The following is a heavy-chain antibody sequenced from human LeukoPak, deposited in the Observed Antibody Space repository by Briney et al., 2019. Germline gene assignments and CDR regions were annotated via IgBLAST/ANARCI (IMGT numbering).Heavy chain of an antibody. D-gene: IGHD5-18*01. CDR1: GFTFSRYG. V-gene: IGHV3-30*18. J-gene: IGHJ4*02. CDR2: ISYDGSNK. Sequence: GGSLRLSCAASGFTFSRYGKHGLRQAPGKGLEWVAVISYDGSNKYYADSVKGRFTISRDNSKNTLYLQMNSPRAEDTAVYYCAKELCGNRYVVRNHFFLSWGRGTLVTVSS. CDR3: AKELCGNRYVVRNHFFLS.